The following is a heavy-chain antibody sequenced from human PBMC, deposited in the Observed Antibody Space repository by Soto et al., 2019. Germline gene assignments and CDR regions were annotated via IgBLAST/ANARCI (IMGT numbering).Heavy chain of an antibody. CDR2: IYYSGST. D-gene: IGHD2-2*01. CDR3: ARGFKGGGYCISTSCYAGAWFDP. Sequence: PSETLSLTCTVSGGSISSYYWSWIRQPPGKGLEWIGYIYYSGSTNYNPSLKSRVTISVDTSKNQFSLKLSSVTAADTAVYYCARGFKGGGYCISTSCYAGAWFDPWGQGTLVTVSS. J-gene: IGHJ5*02. CDR1: GGSISSYY. V-gene: IGHV4-59*01.